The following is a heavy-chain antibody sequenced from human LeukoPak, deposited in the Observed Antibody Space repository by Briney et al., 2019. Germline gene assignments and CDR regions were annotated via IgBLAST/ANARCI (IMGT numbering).Heavy chain of an antibody. J-gene: IGHJ3*02. CDR2: ISWNSGSI. CDR1: GFTFDDYA. V-gene: IGHV3-9*03. D-gene: IGHD6-13*01. Sequence: PGRSLRLSCAASGFTFDDYAMHWVRQAPGKGLEGVSGISWNSGSIGYADSVKGRFTISRDNAKNSLYLQMNSLRAEDMALYYCAKDLGSSWYLCAFDIWGQGTMVTVSS. CDR3: AKDLGSSWYLCAFDI.